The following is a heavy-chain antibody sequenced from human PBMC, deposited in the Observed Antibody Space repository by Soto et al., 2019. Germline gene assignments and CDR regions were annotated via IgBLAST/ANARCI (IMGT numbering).Heavy chain of an antibody. CDR1: GGYFSGYY. V-gene: IGHV4-34*01. CDR3: AREQYGLGSYYKGPLYYFDY. CDR2: INHSGST. Sequence: SETLSLTCAVYGGYFSGYYWSWIRQPPGKGLEWIGEINHSGSTNYNPSLKSRVTISVDTSKNQFPLKLSSVTAADTAGYYCAREQYGLGSYYKGPLYYFDYWGQGTLGTVSS. J-gene: IGHJ4*02. D-gene: IGHD3-10*01.